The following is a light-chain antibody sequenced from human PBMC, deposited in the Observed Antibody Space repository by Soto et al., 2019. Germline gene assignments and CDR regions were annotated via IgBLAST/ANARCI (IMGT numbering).Light chain of an antibody. Sequence: SYELTQPPSVSVAPGQTAKITCGGENIGVKSVNWYLQKPGQAPVLVVYDDSDRPSGIPERFSGSNSNDGATLTISRVEAGEEADYYCQVWDTYVDHGVFGGGTKLTVL. J-gene: IGLJ3*02. V-gene: IGLV3-21*02. CDR3: QVWDTYVDHGV. CDR2: DDS. CDR1: NIGVKS.